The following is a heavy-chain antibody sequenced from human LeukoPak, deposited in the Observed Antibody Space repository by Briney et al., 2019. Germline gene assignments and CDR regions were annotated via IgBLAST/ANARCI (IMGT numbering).Heavy chain of an antibody. D-gene: IGHD1-1*01. J-gene: IGHJ3*02. CDR2: IIPIFGTA. V-gene: IGHV1-69*01. Sequence: PGGSLRLSCAASGFTFSSYAISWVRQAPGQGLEWMGGIIPIFGTANYAQKFQGRVTITADESTSTAYMELSSLRSEDTAVYYCARERERNWNDGDDAFDIWGQGTMVTVSS. CDR1: GFTFSSYA. CDR3: ARERERNWNDGDDAFDI.